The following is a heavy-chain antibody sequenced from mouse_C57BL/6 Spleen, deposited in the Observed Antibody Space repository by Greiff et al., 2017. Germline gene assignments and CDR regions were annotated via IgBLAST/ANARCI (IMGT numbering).Heavy chain of an antibody. Sequence: EVKLMESGPELVKPGASVKIPCKASGYTFTDYNMDWVKQSHGKSLEWIGDINPNNGGTIYNQKFKGKATLTVDKSSSTAYMELRSLTSEDTAVYYCARPSRLLSMDYWGQGTSVTVSS. D-gene: IGHD2-3*01. CDR1: GYTFTDYN. CDR3: ARPSRLLSMDY. V-gene: IGHV1-18*01. CDR2: INPNNGGT. J-gene: IGHJ4*01.